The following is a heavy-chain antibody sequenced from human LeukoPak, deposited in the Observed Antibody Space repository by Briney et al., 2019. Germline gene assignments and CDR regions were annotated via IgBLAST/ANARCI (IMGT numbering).Heavy chain of an antibody. CDR1: GFTFSSYG. V-gene: IGHV3-30*18. CDR2: ISYDGSNK. Sequence: GRSLRLSCAASGFTFSSYGMHWVRQAPGKGLEWVAVISYDGSNKYYADSVKGRFTISRDNSKNTLYLQMNSLRAEGTAVYYCAKDREQVVAVYYFDYWGQGTLVTVSS. J-gene: IGHJ4*02. CDR3: AKDREQVVAVYYFDY. D-gene: IGHD2-15*01.